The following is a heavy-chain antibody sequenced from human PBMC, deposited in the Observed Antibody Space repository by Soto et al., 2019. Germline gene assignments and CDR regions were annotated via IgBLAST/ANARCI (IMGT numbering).Heavy chain of an antibody. D-gene: IGHD4-17*01. CDR2: IYYSGST. CDR1: GGSISSGGYY. CDR3: AATVTDRPYYFDY. V-gene: IGHV4-31*03. J-gene: IGHJ4*02. Sequence: QVQLQESGPGLVKPSQTLSLTCTVSGGSISSGGYYWSWIRQHPGKGLEWIGYIYYSGSTYYNPSLKSRVTISVDTSKNKFSLKLSSVTAADTAVYYCAATVTDRPYYFDYWGQGTLVTVSS.